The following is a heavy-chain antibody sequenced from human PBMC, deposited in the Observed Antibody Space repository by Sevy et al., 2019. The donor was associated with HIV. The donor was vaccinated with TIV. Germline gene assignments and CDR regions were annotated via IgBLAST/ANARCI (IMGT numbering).Heavy chain of an antibody. D-gene: IGHD2-21*02. CDR3: ATERAYCGGYCYSRIQSKYYYYMDV. CDR2: ISSSGSTI. J-gene: IGHJ6*03. V-gene: IGHV3-11*01. Sequence: GGSLRLSCAASGFTFSDYYMSWIRQAPGKGLEWVSYISSSGSTIYYADSVKGRFTISRDNAKNSRYLQMNSLSAEDMAVDYCATERAYCGGYCYSRIQSKYYYYMDVWGKGTTVTVSS. CDR1: GFTFSDYY.